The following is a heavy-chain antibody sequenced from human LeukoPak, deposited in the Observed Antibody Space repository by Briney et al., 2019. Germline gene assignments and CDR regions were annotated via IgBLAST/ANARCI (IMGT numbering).Heavy chain of an antibody. J-gene: IGHJ4*02. CDR2: IKQDGTET. V-gene: IGHV3-7*01. CDR3: ARGTAAAKIDY. Sequence: GGSLRLSCAASGSTFSGHWMNWVRQAPGKGLEWVANIKQDGTETYYVDSVKGRFTISRDNAKNSLYLQMNSLRAEDTAVYYCARGTAAAKIDYWGQGTLVTVSS. D-gene: IGHD6-13*01. CDR1: GSTFSGHW.